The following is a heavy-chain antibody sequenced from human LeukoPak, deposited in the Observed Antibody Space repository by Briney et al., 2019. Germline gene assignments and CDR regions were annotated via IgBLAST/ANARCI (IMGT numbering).Heavy chain of an antibody. V-gene: IGHV4-59*01. CDR1: GGTISSYY. CDR2: IYYSGST. Sequence: SETLSLTCTVSGGTISSYYWSWIRQPPGKGLEWIGYIYYSGSTNYNPSLKSRVTISVDTSKNQFSLKLSSVTAADTAVYYCARVTTVTTCVGCRGMDVWGKGTTVTVSS. J-gene: IGHJ6*04. D-gene: IGHD4-17*01. CDR3: ARVTTVTTCVGCRGMDV.